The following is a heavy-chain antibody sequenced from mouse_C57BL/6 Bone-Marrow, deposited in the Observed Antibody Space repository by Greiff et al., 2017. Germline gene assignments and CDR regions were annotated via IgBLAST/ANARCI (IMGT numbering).Heavy chain of an antibody. CDR3: ARTPDYGSSRYYFDY. CDR2: INPSTGGT. V-gene: IGHV1-42*01. D-gene: IGHD1-1*01. J-gene: IGHJ2*01. CDR1: GYSFTGYY. Sequence: EVQLQQSGPELVKPGASVKIPCKASGYSFTGYYMNWVKQSPEKSLEWIGEINPSTGGTTYNQKFKAKATLTVDKSSSTAYMQLKSLTSEDSAVYYCARTPDYGSSRYYFDYWGQGTTLTVSS.